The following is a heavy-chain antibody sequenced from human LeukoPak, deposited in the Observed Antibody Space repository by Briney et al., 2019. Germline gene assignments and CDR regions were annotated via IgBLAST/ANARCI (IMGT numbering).Heavy chain of an antibody. CDR3: TTGRGYSVYDIDH. D-gene: IGHD5/OR15-5a*01. V-gene: IGHV3-15*01. J-gene: IGHJ4*02. CDR1: GFSFSHAW. Sequence: PGGSLRLSCVDSGFSFSHAWMNWVRQAPGRGLEWVGRIKGKTDGGTTDYAAPVKGRFTISRDDSKNTLYLQMNSLKTEDTGVYYCTTGRGYSVYDIDHWGQGTLVTVSS. CDR2: IKGKTDGGTT.